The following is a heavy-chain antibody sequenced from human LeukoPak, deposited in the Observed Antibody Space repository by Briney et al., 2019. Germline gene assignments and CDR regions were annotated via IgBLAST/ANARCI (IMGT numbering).Heavy chain of an antibody. J-gene: IGHJ4*02. D-gene: IGHD5-18*01. CDR1: GFTFSSYS. CDR3: ARGGGYSYGSFDY. CDR2: ISSSSSTI. V-gene: IGHV3-48*04. Sequence: GGSLRLSCAASGFTFSSYSMNWVRQAPGKGLEWVSYISSSSSTIYYADSVKGRFTISRDNAKNTLYLQMNSLRAEDTAVYYCARGGGYSYGSFDYWGQGTLVTVSS.